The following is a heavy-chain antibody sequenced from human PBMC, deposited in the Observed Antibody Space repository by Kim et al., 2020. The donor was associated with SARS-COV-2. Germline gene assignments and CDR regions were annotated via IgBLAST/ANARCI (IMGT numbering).Heavy chain of an antibody. J-gene: IGHJ5*02. D-gene: IGHD3-10*01. Sequence: SETLSLTCTVSGGSITSISYYWGWIRQTPGEKMEWIGSMYHTGSSYYNPSLKSRVTISVDTSKNQFFLNVRSVTAADTAVYYCARSWFWGLFPGCFDPWG. CDR1: GGSITSISYY. V-gene: IGHV4-39*01. CDR3: ARSWFWGLFPGCFDP. CDR2: MYHTGSS.